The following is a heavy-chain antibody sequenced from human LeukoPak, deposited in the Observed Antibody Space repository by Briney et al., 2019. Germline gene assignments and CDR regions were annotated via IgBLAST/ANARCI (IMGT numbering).Heavy chain of an antibody. D-gene: IGHD1-26*01. V-gene: IGHV3-21*01. J-gene: IGHJ4*02. CDR1: GFTFSSYS. CDR3: ARVLGVGATTFDY. CDR2: ICNSSSYI. Sequence: GGSLRLSCAASGFTFSSYSMNWVRQAPGQGLEWVSSICNSSSYIFYEHSVKGRFTISRDNAKNSLYLQMHSLRAEDTAVYYCARVLGVGATTFDYWGQGTLVTVSS.